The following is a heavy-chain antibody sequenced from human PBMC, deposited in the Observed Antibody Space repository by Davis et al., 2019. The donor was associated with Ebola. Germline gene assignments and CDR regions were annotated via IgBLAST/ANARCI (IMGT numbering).Heavy chain of an antibody. J-gene: IGHJ4*02. D-gene: IGHD6-19*01. CDR3: ATTQWLREFDN. CDR1: GFTVSSNH. V-gene: IGHV3-53*05. Sequence: GESLKISCTASGFTVSSNHMSWVRQAPGKGLEWVSAIYDQSTAYADAVRGRFIISRDKSNNTLYLEMSSLRVDDTAVYYWATTQWLREFDNWGQGTLVTVSS. CDR2: IYDQST.